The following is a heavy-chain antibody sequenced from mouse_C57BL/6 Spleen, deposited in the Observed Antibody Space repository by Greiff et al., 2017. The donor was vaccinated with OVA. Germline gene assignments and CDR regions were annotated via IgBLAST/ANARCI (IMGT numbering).Heavy chain of an antibody. CDR3: TRGGDYDDYAMDY. CDR1: GYTFTDYE. CDR2: IDPETGGT. V-gene: IGHV1-15*01. Sequence: VQLVESGAELVRPGASVTLSCKASGYTFTDYEMHWVKQTPVHGLEWIGAIDPETGGTAYNQKFKGKAILTADKSSSTAYMELRSLTSEDSAVYYCTRGGDYDDYAMDYWGQGTSVTVSS. J-gene: IGHJ4*01. D-gene: IGHD2-4*01.